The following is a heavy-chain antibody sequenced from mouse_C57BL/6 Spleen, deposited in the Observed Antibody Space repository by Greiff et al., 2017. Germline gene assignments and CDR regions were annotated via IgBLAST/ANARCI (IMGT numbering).Heavy chain of an antibody. J-gene: IGHJ1*03. CDR3: ARGNYSNHYWYFDV. Sequence: QVQLQQPGPELVKPGASVKISCKASGYAFSSSWMNWVKQRPGKGLEWIGRIYPGDGDTNYNGKFKGKATLTADKSSSTAYMQLSSLTSEDSAVYFCARGNYSNHYWYFDVWGTGTTVTVSS. CDR2: IYPGDGDT. D-gene: IGHD2-5*01. CDR1: GYAFSSSW. V-gene: IGHV1-82*01.